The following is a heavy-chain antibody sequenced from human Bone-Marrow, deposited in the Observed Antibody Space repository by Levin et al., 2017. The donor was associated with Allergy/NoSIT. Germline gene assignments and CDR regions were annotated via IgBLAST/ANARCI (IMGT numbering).Heavy chain of an antibody. CDR2: VFPGGGTT. Sequence: PGGSLRLSCGASGFIFSNYGMSWVRQAPGKGLQWVSIVFPGGGTTYYADSVKGRFTISRDNSKNTLYLQLNSLRAEDTAMYYCAKGGGSSLDDAFDIWGQGTMVTVSS. CDR3: AKGGGSSLDDAFDI. CDR1: GFIFSNYG. V-gene: IGHV3-23*01. D-gene: IGHD6-13*01. J-gene: IGHJ3*02.